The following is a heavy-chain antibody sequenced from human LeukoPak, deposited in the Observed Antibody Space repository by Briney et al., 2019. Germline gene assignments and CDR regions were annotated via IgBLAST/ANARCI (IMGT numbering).Heavy chain of an antibody. J-gene: IGHJ4*02. D-gene: IGHD6-13*01. V-gene: IGHV1-46*01. Sequence: ASVKVSCKASGYTFTSYYMHWVRQAPGQGLEWMGIINPSGGSTSYAQKFQGRVTMTRDTSTSTVYMELSSLRSEDTAVYYCARVGSSSLQSTQLISFDYWGQETLVTVSS. CDR1: GYTFTSYY. CDR2: INPSGGST. CDR3: ARVGSSSLQSTQLISFDY.